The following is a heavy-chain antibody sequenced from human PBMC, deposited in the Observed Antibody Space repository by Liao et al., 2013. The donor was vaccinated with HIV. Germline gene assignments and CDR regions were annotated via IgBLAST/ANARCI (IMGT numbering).Heavy chain of an antibody. Sequence: QVQLQESGPGLVKPSQTLSLTCTVSGGSINSGSYYWSWIRQPAGKGLEWIGRIYTSGSTNYNPSLKSRVTISIDTSKNQFSLKLSSVTAADTAVYYCARSMLLRPNWFDPWGQGTLVTVSS. CDR1: GGSINSGSYY. J-gene: IGHJ5*02. D-gene: IGHD2-15*01. CDR2: IYTSGST. V-gene: IGHV4-61*02. CDR3: ARSMLLRPNWFDP.